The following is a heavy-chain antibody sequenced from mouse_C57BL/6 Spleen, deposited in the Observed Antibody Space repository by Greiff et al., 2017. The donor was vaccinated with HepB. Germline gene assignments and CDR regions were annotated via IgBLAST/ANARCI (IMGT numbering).Heavy chain of an antibody. CDR3: ARDGYDGYYDYAMDY. CDR2: IYPGSGST. J-gene: IGHJ4*01. Sequence: QVQLQQPGAELVKPGASVKMSCKASGYTFTSYWITWVKQRPGQGLEWIGDIYPGSGSTNYNEKFKSKATLTVDTSSSTAYMQLSSLTSEDSAVYYCARDGYDGYYDYAMDYWGQGTSVTVSS. CDR1: GYTFTSYW. D-gene: IGHD2-3*01. V-gene: IGHV1-55*01.